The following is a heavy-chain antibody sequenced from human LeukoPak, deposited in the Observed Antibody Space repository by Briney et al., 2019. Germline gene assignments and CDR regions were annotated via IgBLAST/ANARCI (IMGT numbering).Heavy chain of an antibody. V-gene: IGHV4-38-2*01. CDR3: ARRVTVTTDYFDY. Sequence: SXTLSLTCAVSGYSLSSDYYWGWIRPPPGKGREYIGIIYHRGRIYYNPSLKSPLPISLDTSKNQFSLKLSSVTAADTAVYFCARRVTVTTDYFDYWGQGTLVTVSS. CDR2: IYHRGRI. CDR1: GYSLSSDYY. J-gene: IGHJ4*02. D-gene: IGHD4-17*01.